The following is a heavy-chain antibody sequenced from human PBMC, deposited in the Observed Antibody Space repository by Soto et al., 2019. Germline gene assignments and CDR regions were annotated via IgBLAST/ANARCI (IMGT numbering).Heavy chain of an antibody. D-gene: IGHD3-16*01. CDR2: ISGSGGST. J-gene: IGHJ6*03. CDR1: GFTFSSYA. Sequence: GGSLRLSCAASGFTFSSYAMSWVRQAPGKGLEWVSAISGSGGSTYYGDSVKGRFTISRDNSKNTLNLQMNSLRAEDTDVYYCAKSGGESNSYYYYMDVWGKGTTVTVSS. V-gene: IGHV3-23*01. CDR3: AKSGGESNSYYYYMDV.